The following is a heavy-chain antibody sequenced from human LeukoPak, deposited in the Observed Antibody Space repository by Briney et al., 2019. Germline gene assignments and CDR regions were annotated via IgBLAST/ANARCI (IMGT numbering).Heavy chain of an antibody. J-gene: IGHJ4*02. CDR1: GFTFSSYV. CDR2: VSYSSSTI. D-gene: IGHD3-10*01. V-gene: IGHV3-48*02. Sequence: PGRSLRLSCAASGFTFSSYVMHWVRQAPGKGLEWISYVSYSSSTIYYADSVKGRFTISRDNAKNSLYLQMNSLRDEDTAVYYCARDAHIVRGVNPLDYWGQGTLVTVSS. CDR3: ARDAHIVRGVNPLDY.